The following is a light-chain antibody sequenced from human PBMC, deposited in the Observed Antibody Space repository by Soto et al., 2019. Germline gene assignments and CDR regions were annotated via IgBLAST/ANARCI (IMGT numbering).Light chain of an antibody. J-gene: IGLJ3*02. Sequence: QSVLTQPRSVSGSPGQSVTISCTGTGSDVGGYEYVSWYQQYPGKAPKLMIYAVTRRPSGVPDRFSGSKSGNTASLTISGLQAEDEADYYCCSYAGSYTWVFGGGTKLTVL. CDR1: GSDVGGYEY. V-gene: IGLV2-11*01. CDR2: AVT. CDR3: CSYAGSYTWV.